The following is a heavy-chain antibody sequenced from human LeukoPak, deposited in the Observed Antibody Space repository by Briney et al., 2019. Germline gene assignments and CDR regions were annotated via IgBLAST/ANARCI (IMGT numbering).Heavy chain of an antibody. CDR1: GFTFSSYS. J-gene: IGHJ2*01. V-gene: IGHV3-74*01. CDR2: INGDGSST. CDR3: PRGQPCYFDL. Sequence: GGSLKLSCAASGFTFSSYSMHWVRHAPGKGLVWVSRINGDGSSTAYADSVKGRFTISRANAKNTLYLQMNSLTAEATAVYYFPRGQPCYFDLWGQGTLVTVSS. D-gene: IGHD6-25*01.